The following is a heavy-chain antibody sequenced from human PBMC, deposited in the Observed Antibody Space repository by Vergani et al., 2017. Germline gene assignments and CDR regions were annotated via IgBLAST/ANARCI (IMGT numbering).Heavy chain of an antibody. Sequence: EVQLVQSGAEVKKPGATMKISCKVSGYTFTDHYMHWVKQAPGKGLEWMGLVDPEDGETIYAEKFKGRVTIAADTSTDTAHLELSSLRSEDTAVYYCARAEHPTYYYDSSGYYLDAFDIWGQGTMVTVSS. CDR3: ARAEHPTYYYDSSGYYLDAFDI. CDR1: GYTFTDHY. D-gene: IGHD3-22*01. CDR2: VDPEDGET. J-gene: IGHJ3*02. V-gene: IGHV1-69-2*01.